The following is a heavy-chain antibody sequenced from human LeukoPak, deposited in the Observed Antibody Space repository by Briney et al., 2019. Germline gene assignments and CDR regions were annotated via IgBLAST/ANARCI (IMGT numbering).Heavy chain of an antibody. CDR2: ITNSGNSK. Sequence: GGSLRLSCAASEFTFSSYSMNWVRQAPGKGLEWVSYITNSGNSKSYADSVKGRFTISRDNSKNTLYLQMSSLRAEDTAVYYCVKDYGDYWSSFDYWGQGTLVTVSS. V-gene: IGHV3-48*01. CDR3: VKDYGDYWSSFDY. CDR1: EFTFSSYS. D-gene: IGHD4-17*01. J-gene: IGHJ4*02.